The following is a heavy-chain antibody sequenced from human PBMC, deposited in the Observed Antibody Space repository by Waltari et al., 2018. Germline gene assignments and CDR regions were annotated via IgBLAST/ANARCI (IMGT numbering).Heavy chain of an antibody. J-gene: IGHJ4*02. D-gene: IGHD3-10*01. CDR1: GYSFSTFD. V-gene: IGHV1-8*01. CDR3: AREGAVNFGFTR. CDR2: MRPNSGKT. Sequence: QVHLVQSGAEVRKPGASVKVSCKTSGYSFSTFDINWVRLVAGQGLEWMGWMRPNSGKTGYAKKFQGRVTMTRDTSLGTAYMELSSLRSDDTAVYYCAREGAVNFGFTRWGQGTLVTVSS.